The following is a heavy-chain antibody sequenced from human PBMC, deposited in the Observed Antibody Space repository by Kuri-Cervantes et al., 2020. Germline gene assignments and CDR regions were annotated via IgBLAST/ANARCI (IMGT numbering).Heavy chain of an antibody. V-gene: IGHV5-51*01. CDR2: INPGDSET. J-gene: IGHJ6*03. CDR1: GYRFTDNW. Sequence: KVSCKGSGYRFTDNWIGWVRQMPGKGLEWMGIINPGDSETRYSPSFQGQVTISADKSSSTAYLHWRSLKASDTAMYYCARRNTVVRGVITYMDVWGKGTTVTVSS. D-gene: IGHD3-10*01. CDR3: ARRNTVVRGVITYMDV.